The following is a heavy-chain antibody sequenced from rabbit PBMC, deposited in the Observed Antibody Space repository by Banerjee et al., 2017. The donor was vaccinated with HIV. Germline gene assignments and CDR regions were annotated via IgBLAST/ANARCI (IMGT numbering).Heavy chain of an antibody. D-gene: IGHD4-1*01. V-gene: IGHV1S40*01. CDR1: GFDLSSYYY. Sequence: QSLEESGGDLVKPGASLTLTCKASGFDLSSYYYMCWVRQAPGKGLEWIACINTSSGNIVYASWAKGRFTISKASSTTVTLQMTSLTAADTANYFCARDLAAVTVWNFGLWGPGTLVTVS. CDR2: INTSSGNI. J-gene: IGHJ4*01. CDR3: ARDLAAVTVWNFGL.